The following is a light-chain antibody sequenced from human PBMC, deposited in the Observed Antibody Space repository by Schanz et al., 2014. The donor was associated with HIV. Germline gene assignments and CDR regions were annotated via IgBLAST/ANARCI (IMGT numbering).Light chain of an antibody. Sequence: QSALTQPASVSGSPGQSITISCTGTSSDIGGYKYVSWYQHHPGKAPKLLIFDVDNRPSGISNRFSGSKSGNTASLTISGLQAEDEADYYCSSYTSSSTPLVFGTGTKLTVL. J-gene: IGLJ1*01. V-gene: IGLV2-14*03. CDR2: DVD. CDR3: SSYTSSSTPLV. CDR1: SSDIGGYKY.